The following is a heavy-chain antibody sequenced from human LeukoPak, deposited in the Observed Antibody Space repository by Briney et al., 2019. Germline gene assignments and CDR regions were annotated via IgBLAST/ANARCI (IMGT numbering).Heavy chain of an antibody. CDR2: ISAYNGNT. V-gene: IGHV1-18*01. CDR3: ARDQEYSSSRASDY. CDR1: GYTFTSYG. J-gene: IGHJ4*02. D-gene: IGHD6-6*01. Sequence: GASVKVSCKASGYTFTSYGISWVRQAPGQGLEWMGWISAYNGNTNYAQKLQGRVTMTTGTSTSTAYMELRSLRSDDTAVYYCARDQEYSSSRASDYWGQGTLVTVSS.